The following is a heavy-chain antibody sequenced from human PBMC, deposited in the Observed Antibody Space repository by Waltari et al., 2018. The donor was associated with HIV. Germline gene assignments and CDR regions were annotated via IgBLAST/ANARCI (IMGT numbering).Heavy chain of an antibody. V-gene: IGHV1-8*01. D-gene: IGHD3-3*01. CDR2: MSPNSGNA. Sequence: QVQLVQSGAEVKKPGASVKVSCKASGYTFINNDINWVGQATGQGLVWMGWMSPNSGNAGYAPNFQGRVTMTRNTSTTTAYMELTDLRSADTAVYFCARGRGRYDFWSGYSSPGDAFDIWGQGTVVIVSS. J-gene: IGHJ3*02. CDR3: ARGRGRYDFWSGYSSPGDAFDI. CDR1: GYTFINND.